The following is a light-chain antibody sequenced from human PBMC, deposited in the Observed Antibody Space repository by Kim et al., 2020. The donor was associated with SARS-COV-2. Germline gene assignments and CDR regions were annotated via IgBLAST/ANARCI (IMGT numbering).Light chain of an antibody. CDR3: NSRDSSTNHLV. CDR1: SLRSYY. Sequence: ALGQPVRITCQGDSLRSYYASWYQQKPGQAPVVVIYGKSNRLSGIPDRFSGSNSGDTASLTITGAQAEDEADYYCNSRDSSTNHLVFGGGTQLTVL. J-gene: IGLJ2*01. CDR2: GKS. V-gene: IGLV3-19*01.